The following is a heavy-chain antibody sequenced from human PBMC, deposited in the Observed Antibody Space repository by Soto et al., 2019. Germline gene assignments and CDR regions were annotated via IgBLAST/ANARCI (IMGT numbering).Heavy chain of an antibody. CDR1: GGSVSSGSYY. J-gene: IGHJ6*02. D-gene: IGHD3-3*01. CDR3: ARDLRFLEWFDYGMDV. V-gene: IGHV4-61*01. CDR2: IYYSGST. Sequence: QVQLQESGPGLVKPSETLSLTCTVSGGSVSSGSYYWSWIRQPPGKGLEWIGSIYYSGSTNYNPSLKSRVTKSVDTPKNQFSLKLSSVTAADTAVYYCARDLRFLEWFDYGMDVWGQGTTVTVSS.